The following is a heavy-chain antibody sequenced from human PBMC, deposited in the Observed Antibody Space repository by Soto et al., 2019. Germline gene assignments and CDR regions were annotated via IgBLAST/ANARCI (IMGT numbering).Heavy chain of an antibody. CDR3: AKGGVVVPGAFDY. CDR2: ISGSGGST. J-gene: IGHJ4*02. V-gene: IGHV3-23*01. D-gene: IGHD2-2*01. CDR1: GFTFSSYA. Sequence: PGGSLRLSCAASGFTFSSYAMSWVRQAPGKGLEWVSAISGSGGSTYYADSVKGRFTISRDNSKNTLYLQMNSLRVEDTAVYYCAKGGVVVPGAFDYWGQGTLVTVSS.